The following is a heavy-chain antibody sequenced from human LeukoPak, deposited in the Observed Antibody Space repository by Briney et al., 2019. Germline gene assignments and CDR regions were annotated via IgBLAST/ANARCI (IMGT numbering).Heavy chain of an antibody. V-gene: IGHV3-9*01. CDR2: ISWNSGSI. D-gene: IGHD5-18*01. Sequence: PGRSLRLSCAASVLIIDDYAMHWVRQAPGKGLEWVSGISWNSGSIGYADSVKGRFTISRDNAKNSLYLQMNSLRPEDTALYYCAKGGYSYGAKFDYWGQGTLVTVSS. CDR1: VLIIDDYA. J-gene: IGHJ4*02. CDR3: AKGGYSYGAKFDY.